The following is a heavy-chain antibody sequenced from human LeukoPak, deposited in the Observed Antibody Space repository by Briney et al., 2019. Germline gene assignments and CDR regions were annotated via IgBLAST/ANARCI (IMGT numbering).Heavy chain of an antibody. CDR2: ISSSSSTI. CDR3: AKDRRMCSSSSPFDY. Sequence: PGGSLRLSCAASGFTFSSYSMNWVRQAPGKGLEWVSYISSSSSTIYYADSVKGRFTISRDNAKNTLYLQMNSLRAEDTAVYYCAKDRRMCSSSSPFDYWGQGTLVTVSS. CDR1: GFTFSSYS. D-gene: IGHD6-6*01. V-gene: IGHV3-48*01. J-gene: IGHJ4*02.